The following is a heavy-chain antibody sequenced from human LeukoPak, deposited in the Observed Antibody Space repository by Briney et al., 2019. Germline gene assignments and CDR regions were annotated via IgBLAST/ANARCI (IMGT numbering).Heavy chain of an antibody. D-gene: IGHD6-6*01. CDR3: ARDFSVYSSSSAGDY. Sequence: GGSLRLSCAASGFTFSSYGMSWVRQAPGKGLEWVALISYDGSNRYYADSVKGRFTISRDNSKNTLYLQMNSLRAEDTAVYYCARDFSVYSSSSAGDYWGQGTLVTVSS. J-gene: IGHJ4*02. CDR2: ISYDGSNR. V-gene: IGHV3-30*03. CDR1: GFTFSSYG.